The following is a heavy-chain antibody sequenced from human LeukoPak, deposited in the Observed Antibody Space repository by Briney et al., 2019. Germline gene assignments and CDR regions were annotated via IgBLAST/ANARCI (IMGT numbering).Heavy chain of an antibody. CDR3: AKNAVTTVYYYYGMDV. Sequence: GGSLRLSCAASGFTFSSYGMHWVRQAPGKGLEWVAVISYDGSNKYYADSVKGRFTISRDNSKNTLYLQMYSLRAEDTAVYYCAKNAVTTVYYYYGMDVWGQGTTVTVSS. J-gene: IGHJ6*02. CDR2: ISYDGSNK. CDR1: GFTFSSYG. V-gene: IGHV3-30*18. D-gene: IGHD4-11*01.